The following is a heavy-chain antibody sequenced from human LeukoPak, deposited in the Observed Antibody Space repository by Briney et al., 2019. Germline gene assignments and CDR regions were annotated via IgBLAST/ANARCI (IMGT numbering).Heavy chain of an antibody. Sequence: HRASVKVSCKTSGYTFTDYGISWVRQAPGQGLEWMGWISVYNVNTNYAQKFQGRVTMTRDTSTNTVYMELTSLTSDDTAVYFCARDEIFGVGTHFDYWGQGTLVIVSS. J-gene: IGHJ4*02. CDR3: ARDEIFGVGTHFDY. CDR2: ISVYNVNT. V-gene: IGHV1-18*01. D-gene: IGHD3-3*01. CDR1: GYTFTDYG.